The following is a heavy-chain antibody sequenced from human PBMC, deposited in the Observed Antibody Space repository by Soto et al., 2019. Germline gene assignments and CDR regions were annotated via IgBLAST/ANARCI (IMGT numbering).Heavy chain of an antibody. J-gene: IGHJ6*02. CDR1: GGTFSSYA. CDR2: IIPIFGTA. V-gene: IGHV1-69*13. CDR3: ARGSSLDGSYVLRYYYYYGMDV. D-gene: IGHD3-16*01. Sequence: ASVKVSCKASGGTFSSYAISWVRQAPGQGLEWMGGIIPIFGTANYAQKFQGRVTITADESTSTAYMELSSLRSEDTAVYYCARGSSLDGSYVLRYYYYYGMDVWGQGTTVTVSS.